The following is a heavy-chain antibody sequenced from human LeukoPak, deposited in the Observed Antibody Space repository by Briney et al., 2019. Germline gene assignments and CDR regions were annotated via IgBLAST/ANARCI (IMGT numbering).Heavy chain of an antibody. J-gene: IGHJ4*02. Sequence: PSETLSLTCAVYGGSLSGYYWSWIRQPPGKGLEWNGEINHSGSTNYNPSLKSRVTISVDTSKTQFSLKLSSVSAADTAVYYCARRPQSRFLEWFRYGLDYWGQGTLVTVSS. CDR3: ARRPQSRFLEWFRYGLDY. CDR2: INHSGST. V-gene: IGHV4-34*01. D-gene: IGHD3-3*01. CDR1: GGSLSGYY.